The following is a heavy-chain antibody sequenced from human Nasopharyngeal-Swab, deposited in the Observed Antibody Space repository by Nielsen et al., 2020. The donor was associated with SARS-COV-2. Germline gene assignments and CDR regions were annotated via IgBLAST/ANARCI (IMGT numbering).Heavy chain of an antibody. CDR3: ASLFLSVGAFDYYSYGMDV. V-gene: IGHV3-30*03. CDR1: GFTFSSYG. J-gene: IGHJ6*02. CDR2: ISYDGNNK. D-gene: IGHD1-26*01. Sequence: GESLKISCVASGFTFSSYGLHWVRQAPGKGLEWVAVISYDGNNKYYADSVRGRFTISRDNAKNSLYLQMNSLRAEDTAVYYCASLFLSVGAFDYYSYGMDVWGQGTTVTVSS.